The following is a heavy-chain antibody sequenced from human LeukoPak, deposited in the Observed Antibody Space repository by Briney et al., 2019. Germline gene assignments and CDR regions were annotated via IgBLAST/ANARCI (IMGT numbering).Heavy chain of an antibody. CDR3: ARDPSSVTLYFFDY. CDR2: IDANNGDT. D-gene: IGHD4-11*01. J-gene: IGHJ4*02. Sequence: ASVKVSCKASGYTFGGNYIHWLRRAPGQGLEWMGWIDANNGDTKSAQKFQGRVTMSRDTSISTAYMDLSSLSPDDAAVYYCARDPSSVTLYFFDYWGQGTLVTVSS. CDR1: GYTFGGNY. V-gene: IGHV1-2*02.